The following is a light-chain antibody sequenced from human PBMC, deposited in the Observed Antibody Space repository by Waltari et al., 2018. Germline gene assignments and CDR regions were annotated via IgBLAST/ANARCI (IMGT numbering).Light chain of an antibody. V-gene: IGKV2-30*02. CDR3: MQGTRWPYT. CDR1: QSLVPVDGNTY. CDR2: WVF. J-gene: IGKJ2*01. Sequence: EVVMTQSPVPLSVTLGQAASISCKPPQSLVPVDGNTYFNWFHQRPGQSPRRLIYWVFNRDSGVPDRFSGSGSGTDFTLRISRVEAEDVGVYYCMQGTRWPYTFGQGTQLDIK.